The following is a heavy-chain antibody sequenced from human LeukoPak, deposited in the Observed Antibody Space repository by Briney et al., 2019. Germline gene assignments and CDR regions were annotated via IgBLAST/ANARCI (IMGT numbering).Heavy chain of an antibody. CDR2: IIPIFGTA. CDR1: GGTFSSYA. J-gene: IGHJ4*02. D-gene: IGHD6-13*01. Sequence: SVKVSCKASGGTFSSYAISWVRQAPGQGLEWMGGIIPIFGTANYAQKFQGRVTITADKSTSTAYMELSRLRSDDTAVYYCASRTGYSSSWYELDYWGQGTLVTVSS. V-gene: IGHV1-69*06. CDR3: ASRTGYSSSWYELDY.